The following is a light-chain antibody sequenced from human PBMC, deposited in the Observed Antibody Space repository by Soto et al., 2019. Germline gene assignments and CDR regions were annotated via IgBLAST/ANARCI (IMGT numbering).Light chain of an antibody. CDR3: SSYTSSSTL. V-gene: IGLV2-14*01. Sequence: QSALTQPPSASGSPGQSVTISCTGTSSDVGGYNYVSWYQQHPGKAPKLMIYEVSNRPSGVSNRFSGSKSDNTASLTISGLQADDEADYYCSSYTSSSTLFGGGTKLTVL. CDR1: SSDVGGYNY. CDR2: EVS. J-gene: IGLJ2*01.